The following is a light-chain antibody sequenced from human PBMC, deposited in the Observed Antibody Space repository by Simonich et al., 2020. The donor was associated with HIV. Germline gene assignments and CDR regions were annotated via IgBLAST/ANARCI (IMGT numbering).Light chain of an antibody. CDR3: HHYGSSQET. CDR2: GAS. Sequence: EIVMTQSPATLSVSPGERATLSVGASQRVSTNLAWYQQKPGQAPRILIDGASTRATGIPARFSGSGSGTDFTLTISRLEPEDIAVYYCHHYGSSQETFGQGTKVEIK. V-gene: IGKV3-15*01. J-gene: IGKJ1*01. CDR1: QRVSTN.